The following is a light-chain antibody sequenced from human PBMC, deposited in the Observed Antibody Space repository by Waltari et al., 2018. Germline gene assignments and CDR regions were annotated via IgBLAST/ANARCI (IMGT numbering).Light chain of an antibody. J-gene: IGKJ1*01. Sequence: DIQMTQSPSSLSASVGDRVTITCRASQSISSYLNWYQQRPGKAPKLLIYAAPSLQSGVPSRFSGSGSGTDFTLTISSLQPEDVAVYYCQQYYNTQWTFGQGTKVEAK. V-gene: IGKV1-39*01. CDR2: AAP. CDR3: QQYYNTQWT. CDR1: QSISSY.